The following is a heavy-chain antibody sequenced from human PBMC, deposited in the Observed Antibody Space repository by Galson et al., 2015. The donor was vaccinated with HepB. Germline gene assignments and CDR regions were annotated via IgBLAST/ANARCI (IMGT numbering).Heavy chain of an antibody. J-gene: IGHJ4*02. V-gene: IGHV3-23*01. CDR1: GFTFSSFA. CDR2: TSGSGDST. Sequence: SLRLSCAASGFTFSSFAMSWVRQAPGKGLEWVSSTSGSGDSTYYADSVKGRFTISRDNPTHTLYLQVNSLRAEDTAVYYCAKVGGTYYGSGRPFDYWGQGTLVPVSS. D-gene: IGHD3-10*01. CDR3: AKVGGTYYGSGRPFDY.